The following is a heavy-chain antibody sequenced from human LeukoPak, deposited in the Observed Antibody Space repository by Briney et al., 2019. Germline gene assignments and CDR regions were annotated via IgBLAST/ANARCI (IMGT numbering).Heavy chain of an antibody. CDR1: GFTFSSYE. CDR2: ISISGSTI. V-gene: IGHV3-48*03. Sequence: GGSLRLSCAASGFTFSSYEMNWVRQAPGKGLEWVSYISISGSTIYYAESVKGRFTISRDNAKNSLYLHMNSLRAEDTAVYYCARSSYSSSWYYFDYWGQGTLVTVSS. D-gene: IGHD6-13*01. J-gene: IGHJ4*02. CDR3: ARSSYSSSWYYFDY.